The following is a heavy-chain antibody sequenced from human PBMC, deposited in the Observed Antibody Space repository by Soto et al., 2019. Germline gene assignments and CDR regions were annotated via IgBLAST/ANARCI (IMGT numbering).Heavy chain of an antibody. J-gene: IGHJ6*02. CDR2: ISSSSSYI. CDR1: GFTFGDYA. D-gene: IGHD3-9*01. V-gene: IGHV3-21*01. Sequence: GGSLRLSCTASGFTFGDYAMSWVRQAPGKGLEWVSSISSSSSYIYYADSVKGRFTISRGNAKKSLYLQMNSLRAEDTAVYYCAREDYDILTGYYRVDYYYGMDVWGQGTTVTVSS. CDR3: AREDYDILTGYYRVDYYYGMDV.